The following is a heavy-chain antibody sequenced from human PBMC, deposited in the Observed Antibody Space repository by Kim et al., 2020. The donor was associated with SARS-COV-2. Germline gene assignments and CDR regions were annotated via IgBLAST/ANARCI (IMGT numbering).Heavy chain of an antibody. CDR3: AKVISMTPSYYYGMDV. D-gene: IGHD2-8*01. V-gene: IGHV3-23*01. Sequence: SVRGRLTIPRDTSKNTVSLQMNSLRPEDTAVYYCAKVISMTPSYYYGMDVWGQGTTVTVSS. J-gene: IGHJ6*02.